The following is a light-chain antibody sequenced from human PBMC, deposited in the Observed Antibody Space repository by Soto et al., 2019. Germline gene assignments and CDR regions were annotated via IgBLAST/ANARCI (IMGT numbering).Light chain of an antibody. Sequence: SYELTQPLSVSVALGQTARITCGGNNIGSKNVHWYQQKPGQAPVLVIYRDSNRPSGIPERFSGSNSGNTATLTISRAQAGDGADYYCQVWDSSTDVFGTGTKVTVL. J-gene: IGLJ1*01. CDR1: NIGSKN. CDR2: RDS. V-gene: IGLV3-9*01. CDR3: QVWDSSTDV.